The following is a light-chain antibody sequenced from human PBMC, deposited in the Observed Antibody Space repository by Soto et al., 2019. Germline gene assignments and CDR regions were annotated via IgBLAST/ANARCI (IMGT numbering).Light chain of an antibody. CDR3: SSYAGSNNSLYV. CDR2: EVS. CDR1: SSDVGGYNY. Sequence: QSALTQPPSASGSPGQSVTISCTGTSSDVGGYNYVSWYQQHPGKAPKLMIYEVSKRPSGVPDRFSGSKSGNTASLTVSGLQAADEAYYYCSSYAGSNNSLYVFGSGTKVTVL. J-gene: IGLJ1*01. V-gene: IGLV2-8*01.